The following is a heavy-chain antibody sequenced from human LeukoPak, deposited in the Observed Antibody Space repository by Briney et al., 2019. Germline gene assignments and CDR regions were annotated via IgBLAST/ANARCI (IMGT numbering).Heavy chain of an antibody. D-gene: IGHD3-22*01. Sequence: SETLSLTCAVYGGSFSGYHWTWIRQSPGKGLEWIGDNNPSGSTYYNPSLKSRLTISVDTSKNQFSLKLRSVTAADTAVYYCARGRHDITMIVVVMTSVSYYLDVWGKGTTVTVS. CDR1: GGSFSGYH. CDR3: ARGRHDITMIVVVMTSVSYYLDV. J-gene: IGHJ6*03. V-gene: IGHV4-34*01. CDR2: NNPSGST.